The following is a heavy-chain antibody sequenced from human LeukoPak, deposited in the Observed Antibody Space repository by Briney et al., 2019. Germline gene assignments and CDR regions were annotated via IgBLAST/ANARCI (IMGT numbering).Heavy chain of an antibody. CDR1: GGTFSSYA. V-gene: IGHV1-69*13. CDR2: IIPIFGTA. J-gene: IGHJ5*02. Sequence: SVKVSCTASGGTFSSYAISWVRQAPGQGLEWMGGIIPIFGTANYAQKFQGRVTITADESTSTAYMELSSLRSEDTAVYYCARELNERFDPWGQGTLVTVSS. CDR3: ARELNERFDP. D-gene: IGHD1-1*01.